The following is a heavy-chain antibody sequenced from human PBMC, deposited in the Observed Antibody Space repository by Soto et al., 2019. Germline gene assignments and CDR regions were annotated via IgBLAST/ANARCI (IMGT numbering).Heavy chain of an antibody. CDR2: IYYSGST. CDR3: ARRYGWAFDI. V-gene: IGHV4-59*08. Sequence: PSETLSLNRTVSCGSLSSYYWSWIRQPPGKGLEWIGYIYYSGSTNYNPSLKSRVTISVDTSKNQFSLKLSSVTAADTAVYYCARRYGWAFDIWGQGTMVTVSS. D-gene: IGHD3-16*01. J-gene: IGHJ3*02. CDR1: CGSLSSYY.